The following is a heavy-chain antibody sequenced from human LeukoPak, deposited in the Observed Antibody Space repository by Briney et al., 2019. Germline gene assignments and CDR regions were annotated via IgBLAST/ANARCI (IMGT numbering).Heavy chain of an antibody. D-gene: IGHD5-24*01. J-gene: IGHJ4*02. CDR3: ARDVYGDGYNSFDY. CDR1: GFIVSSNH. V-gene: IGHV3-66*01. CDR2: IYSGGCSGGGP. Sequence: PGGSLRLSCAVSGFIVSSNHMNWVRQAPGKGLEWVSVIYSGGCSGGGPFYADSVKGRFTTSSDSSKNTLFLQMNSLRAEDTAVYYCARDVYGDGYNSFDYWGLGILVTVSS.